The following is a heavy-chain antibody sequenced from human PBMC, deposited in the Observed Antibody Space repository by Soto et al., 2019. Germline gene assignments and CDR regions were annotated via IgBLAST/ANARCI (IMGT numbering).Heavy chain of an antibody. D-gene: IGHD3-10*01. CDR1: GFTFSSYG. V-gene: IGHV3-30*18. CDR3: ANGRFE. J-gene: IGHJ4*02. CDR2: ISYDGSNK. Sequence: QVQLVESGGGVVQPGRSLRLSCAASGFTFSSYGMHWVRQAPGKGLEWVAVISYDGSNKYYADSVKGRFTISRDNSKNTLYLQMNSLRAEDTAVYYCANGRFEWGQGTLVPVSS.